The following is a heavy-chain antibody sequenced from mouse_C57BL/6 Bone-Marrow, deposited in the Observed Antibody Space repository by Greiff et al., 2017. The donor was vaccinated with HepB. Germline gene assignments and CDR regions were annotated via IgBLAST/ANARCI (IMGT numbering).Heavy chain of an antibody. CDR1: GYSITSGYY. J-gene: IGHJ1*03. Sequence: EVKLVESGPGLVKPSQSLSLTCSVTGYSITSGYYWNWIRQFPGNKLEWMGYISYDGSNNYNPSLKNRISITLDTSKNQFFLKLNSVTTEDTATDYCARDRYYGSTWYFDVWGTGTTVTVSS. CDR3: ARDRYYGSTWYFDV. D-gene: IGHD1-1*01. CDR2: ISYDGSN. V-gene: IGHV3-6*01.